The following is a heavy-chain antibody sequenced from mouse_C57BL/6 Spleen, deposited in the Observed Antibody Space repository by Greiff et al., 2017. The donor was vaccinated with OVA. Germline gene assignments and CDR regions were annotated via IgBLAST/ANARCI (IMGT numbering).Heavy chain of an antibody. CDR2: IDPNSGGT. D-gene: IGHD1-1*01. CDR1: GYTFTSYW. Sequence: QVQLKQPGAELVKPGASVKLSCKASGYTFTSYWMHWVKQRPGRGLEWIGRIDPNSGGTKYNEKFKSKATLTVDKPSSTAYMQLSSLTSEDSAVYYCARNGIGSSYDWYFDVWGTGTTVTVSS. V-gene: IGHV1-72*01. CDR3: ARNGIGSSYDWYFDV. J-gene: IGHJ1*03.